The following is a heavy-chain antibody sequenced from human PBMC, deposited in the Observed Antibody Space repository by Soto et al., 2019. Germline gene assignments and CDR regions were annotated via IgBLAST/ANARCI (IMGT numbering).Heavy chain of an antibody. V-gene: IGHV1-69*06. CDR3: ASSPYYYDSSGYYFLFDY. CDR2: IIPIFGTA. CDR1: GGTFSSYA. J-gene: IGHJ4*02. D-gene: IGHD3-22*01. Sequence: ASVKVSCKASGGTFSSYAISWVRQAPGQGLEWMGGIIPIFGTANYAQKFQGRVTITADKSTSTAYMELSSLRSEDTAVYYCASSPYYYDSSGYYFLFDYWGQGTLVTVSS.